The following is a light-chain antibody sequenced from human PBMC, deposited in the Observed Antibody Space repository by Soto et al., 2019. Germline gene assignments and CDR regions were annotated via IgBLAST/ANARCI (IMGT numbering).Light chain of an antibody. CDR2: WAS. J-gene: IGKJ3*01. Sequence: DIVMTQSPDSLAVSLGERATINCKSSQSVLYSSNTKNYLAWYQQKPGQPPKLLIYWASTRESGVPDRFSGSWSGTDFTLTISSLQAEDVAVYYCQQYYSTPTFGPGTKVDIK. V-gene: IGKV4-1*01. CDR3: QQYYSTPT. CDR1: QSVLYSSNTKNY.